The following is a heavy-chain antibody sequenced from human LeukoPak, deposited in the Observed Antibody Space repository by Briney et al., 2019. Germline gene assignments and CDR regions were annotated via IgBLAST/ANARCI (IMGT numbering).Heavy chain of an antibody. CDR3: ARGRIRGIIITLTYFDY. J-gene: IGHJ4*02. CDR1: GFTFSNYE. V-gene: IGHV3-48*03. CDR2: ISHTGTTI. Sequence: GGSLRLSCAASGFTFSNYEVNWVRQAPGKGLEWVSYISHTGTTIYYADSVQGRFTISRDNAKNSLYLQTNSLRAEDTAVYYCARGRIRGIIITLTYFDYWGQGALVTVSS. D-gene: IGHD3-10*01.